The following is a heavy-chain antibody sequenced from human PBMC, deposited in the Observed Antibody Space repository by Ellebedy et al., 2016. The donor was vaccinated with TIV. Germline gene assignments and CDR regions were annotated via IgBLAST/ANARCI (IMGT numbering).Heavy chain of an antibody. J-gene: IGHJ4*02. CDR1: RFSFTNAW. CDR2: IKSKTNGGTP. CDR3: TTHTYYSTSGSWI. D-gene: IGHD3-10*01. V-gene: IGHV3-15*01. Sequence: GGSLRLXXAASRFSFTNAWMTWVRQAPGKVLEWVGRIKSKTNGGTPDYAAPVKGRFSISRDDSRNTLYLEMNSLKIEDIAVYYCTTHTYYSTSGSWIWGQGALVTVSS.